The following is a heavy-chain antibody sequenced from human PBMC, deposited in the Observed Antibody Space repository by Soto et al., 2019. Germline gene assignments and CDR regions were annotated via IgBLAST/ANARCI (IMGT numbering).Heavy chain of an antibody. Sequence: PGESLKISCKGSGYMFTSYSIDWVRQMPGKGLEWMGSIYPSDSDVRYSPSFQGQVTISADKSISTAYLQWSGLKASDTAIYYCARHEYNYGNYYFYGLDVWGQGTTVTVSS. V-gene: IGHV5-51*01. J-gene: IGHJ6*02. D-gene: IGHD5-18*01. CDR2: IYPSDSDV. CDR1: GYMFTSYS. CDR3: ARHEYNYGNYYFYGLDV.